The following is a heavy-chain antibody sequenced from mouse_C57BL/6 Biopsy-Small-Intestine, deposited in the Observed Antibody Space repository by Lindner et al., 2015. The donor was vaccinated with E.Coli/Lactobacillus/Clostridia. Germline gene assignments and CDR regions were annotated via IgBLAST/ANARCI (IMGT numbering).Heavy chain of an antibody. Sequence: VQLQESGPELVKPGASVKISCKASGYAFSSSWMNWVKQRPGKGLEWIGRIYPGDGDTNYNGKFKGKATLTADKSSSTAYVQLSSLTSEDSAVYFCAPTGNFDYWGQGTTLTVSS. CDR1: GYAFSSSW. CDR3: APTGNFDY. CDR2: IYPGDGDT. V-gene: IGHV1-82*01. D-gene: IGHD4-1*02. J-gene: IGHJ2*01.